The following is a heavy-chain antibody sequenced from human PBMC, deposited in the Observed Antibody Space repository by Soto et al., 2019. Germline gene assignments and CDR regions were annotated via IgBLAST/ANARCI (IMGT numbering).Heavy chain of an antibody. CDR1: GYTFTNCG. D-gene: IGHD2-15*01. CDR3: ARDRGDIVVVVAASNWFDP. CDR2: ISGYNGNT. Sequence: QVQLVQSGAEVKKHGASVKVSCKASGYTFTNCGISWVRQAPGQGLESMGWISGYNGNTNYAQKLQDRVTMTTDTSTSTVYMELRSLISDDTAVYYCARDRGDIVVVVAASNWFDPWGQGTLVTVSS. V-gene: IGHV1-18*01. J-gene: IGHJ5*02.